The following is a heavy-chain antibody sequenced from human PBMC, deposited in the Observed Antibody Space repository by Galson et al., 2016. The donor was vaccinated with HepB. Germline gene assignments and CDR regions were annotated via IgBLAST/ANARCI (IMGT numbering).Heavy chain of an antibody. V-gene: IGHV3-23*01. CDR3: AKLRPGDPS. D-gene: IGHD3-16*01. Sequence: SLRLSCAGSGFTFSSMAWVRQAPEKGLEWVSGISVSDNKTYYVDSVKGRFTISRDNSKNTVFLQMTSLRVEDTAIYYCAKLRPGDPSWGRGTPVTVSS. CDR2: ISVSDNKT. CDR1: GFTFSS. J-gene: IGHJ1*01.